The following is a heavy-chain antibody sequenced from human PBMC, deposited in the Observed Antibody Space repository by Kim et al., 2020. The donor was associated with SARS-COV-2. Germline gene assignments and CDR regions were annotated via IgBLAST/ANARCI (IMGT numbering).Heavy chain of an antibody. V-gene: IGHV3-33*01. Sequence: GGSLRLSCAASGFAFSTYDMNWVRQAPGKGLEWVSIIWHDGSNKYYGDSVKGRFTISRDNSKNTLFLQMNSLRAEDTAVYYCARAFSFYYMDVWGKGTTV. D-gene: IGHD3-3*01. J-gene: IGHJ6*03. CDR1: GFAFSTYD. CDR3: ARAFSFYYMDV. CDR2: IWHDGSNK.